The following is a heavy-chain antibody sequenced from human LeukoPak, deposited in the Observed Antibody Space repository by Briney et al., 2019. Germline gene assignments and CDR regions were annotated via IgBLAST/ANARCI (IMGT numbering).Heavy chain of an antibody. CDR2: IYSGGST. J-gene: IGHJ3*02. V-gene: IGHV3-53*01. CDR3: ARVGPDFWSGFSRAFDI. CDR1: GFTVSSNY. D-gene: IGHD3-3*01. Sequence: PGGSLRLSCAASGFTVSSNYMSWVRQAPGKGLEWVSVIYSGGSTYYADSVKGRFTISRDNSKNTLYLQMNSLRAEDTAVYYCARVGPDFWSGFSRAFDIWGQGTMVTVSS.